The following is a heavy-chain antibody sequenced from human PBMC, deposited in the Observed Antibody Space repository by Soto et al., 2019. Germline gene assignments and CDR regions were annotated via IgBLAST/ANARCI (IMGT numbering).Heavy chain of an antibody. CDR1: GFTFTSYT. V-gene: IGHV3-21*01. D-gene: IGHD3-22*01. CDR3: ARELNYYDSSGYHSTEGAH. CDR2: ISSSSNYI. J-gene: IGHJ4*02. Sequence: EVQLVESGGGLVTPGGSLRLSCAASGFTFTSYTMNWVRQAPGKGLEWVSSISSSSNYIYYADSVKGRFTISRDNAKNSLYLQINSLRAEDTAVYYCARELNYYDSSGYHSTEGAHWGQGTLVTVSS.